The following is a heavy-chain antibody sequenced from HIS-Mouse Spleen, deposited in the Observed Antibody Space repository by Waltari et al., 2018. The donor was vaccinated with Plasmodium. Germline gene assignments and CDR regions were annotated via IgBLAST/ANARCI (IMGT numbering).Heavy chain of an antibody. CDR3: AVGRWLQPRDY. CDR2: ITPNMGGT. V-gene: IGHV1-2*02. Sequence: QVQLVQSGAEVKKPGASVKVSCKASGYTFTGDYMHWVRQAPGQGLEWMVCITPNMGGTNVAQQFQVRFTMTRDTSISTADMELSRLRSDDTAVYYCAVGRWLQPRDYWGQGTLVTVSS. CDR1: GYTFTGDY. J-gene: IGHJ4*02. D-gene: IGHD5-12*01.